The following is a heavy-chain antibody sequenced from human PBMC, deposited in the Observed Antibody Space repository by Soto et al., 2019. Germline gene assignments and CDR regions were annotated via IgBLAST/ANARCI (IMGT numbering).Heavy chain of an antibody. V-gene: IGHV1-8*01. D-gene: IGHD3-16*01. J-gene: IGHJ4*02. CDR2: MNPNSGNT. Sequence: QVQLVQSGAEVKKPGASVKVSCKASGYTFTSYDINWVRQATGQGLEWMGWMNPNSGNTGYAQKFQGRVTMTRNTSISTADMELSSLRSEDTAVYYCARVGVDSQPYYFDYWGQGTLVTVSS. CDR1: GYTFTSYD. CDR3: ARVGVDSQPYYFDY.